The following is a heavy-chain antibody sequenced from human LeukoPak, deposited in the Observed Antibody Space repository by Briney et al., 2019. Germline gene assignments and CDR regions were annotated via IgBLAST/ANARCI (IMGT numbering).Heavy chain of an antibody. J-gene: IGHJ6*03. Sequence: GGSLRLSCAASGITFSDYTMHWVRQAPGKGLESVSGISSSGVITYYASFVRGRFTISRDNSKNTLHLQMGSLTVEDMAVYYCAITITGGNYYYMDVWGKGTTVTVS. CDR3: AITITGGNYYYMDV. CDR2: ISSSGVIT. V-gene: IGHV3-64*01. CDR1: GITFSDYT. D-gene: IGHD5-12*01.